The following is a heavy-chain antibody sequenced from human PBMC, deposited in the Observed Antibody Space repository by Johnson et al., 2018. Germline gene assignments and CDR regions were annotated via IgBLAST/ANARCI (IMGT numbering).Heavy chain of an antibody. CDR3: ARGGIIGSTWADAFDI. V-gene: IGHV3-30-3*01. D-gene: IGHD1-20*01. Sequence: QVQLVQSGGGVVQPGRSLRLSCSASGFTFSRYALHWIRQAPGKGLEWVALISFDGSNKFHAESLRGRFTISRDNFKNTLSLQMNSLRAEDTAIYYCARGGIIGSTWADAFDIWGQGTFLTVSS. CDR2: ISFDGSNK. CDR1: GFTFSRYA. J-gene: IGHJ3*02.